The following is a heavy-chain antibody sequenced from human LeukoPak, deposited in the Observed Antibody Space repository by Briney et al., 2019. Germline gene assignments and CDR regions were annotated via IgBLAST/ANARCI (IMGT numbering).Heavy chain of an antibody. V-gene: IGHV3-23*01. D-gene: IGHD2-2*01. CDR1: GFPFSSYA. CDR3: AKANCQLLCAFDI. CDR2: ISGSGGST. J-gene: IGHJ3*02. Sequence: GSLRLSCAASGFPFSSYAMSWVRRAPGKGLEWVSAISGSGGSTYYADSVKGRFTISRDNSKNTLYLQMNSLRAEDTAVYYCAKANCQLLCAFDIWGQGTMVTVSS.